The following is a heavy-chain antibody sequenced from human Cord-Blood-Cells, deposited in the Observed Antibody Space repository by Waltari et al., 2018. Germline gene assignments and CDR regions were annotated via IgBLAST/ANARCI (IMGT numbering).Heavy chain of an antibody. CDR1: GFTFISYS. J-gene: IGHJ4*02. V-gene: IGHV3-21*01. D-gene: IGHD1-26*01. Sequence: EVQLVESGGGLVKPGGSLRRSCAASGFTFISYSLKWVRQAPGKGLEWVSSISSSSSYIYYADSVKGRFTISRDNAKNSLYLQMNSLRAEDTAVYYCASTIYSGYFDYWGQGTLVTVSS. CDR2: ISSSSSYI. CDR3: ASTIYSGYFDY.